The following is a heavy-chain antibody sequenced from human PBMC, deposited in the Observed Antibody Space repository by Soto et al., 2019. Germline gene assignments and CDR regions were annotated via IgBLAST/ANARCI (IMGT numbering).Heavy chain of an antibody. Sequence: AGSLRLSSAASGFTFTTYAMSWVRQAQGKGLEWVSTISNAGGSTYYADSVKGRFTISRDNSKNTLYLQMNSLRAEDTAVYYCAKAPLLPGFFDYWGQGTLVTVSS. CDR3: AKAPLLPGFFDY. CDR1: GFTFTTYA. J-gene: IGHJ4*02. CDR2: ISNAGGST. D-gene: IGHD2-15*01. V-gene: IGHV3-23*01.